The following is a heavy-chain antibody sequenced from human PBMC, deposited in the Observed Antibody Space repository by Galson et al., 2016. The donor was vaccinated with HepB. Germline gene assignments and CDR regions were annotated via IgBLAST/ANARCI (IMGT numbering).Heavy chain of an antibody. CDR2: IFSGGNT. CDR1: GFSVSSNY. CDR3: ARDGEYYYGSGSYAET. D-gene: IGHD3-10*01. V-gene: IGHV3-53*01. J-gene: IGHJ5*02. Sequence: SPRLSCAASGFSVSSNYMSWFRQAPGKGLQWVSVIFSGGNTYYADSVKGRFTISRDNSKNTLHLQMNSLRAEDTAVYYCARDGEYYYGSGSYAETWGQGTLVTVSS.